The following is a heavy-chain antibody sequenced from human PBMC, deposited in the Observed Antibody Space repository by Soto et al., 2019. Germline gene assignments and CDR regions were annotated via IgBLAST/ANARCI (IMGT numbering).Heavy chain of an antibody. D-gene: IGHD5-12*01. CDR2: ISRSGYTM. Sequence: QVQLVESGGGLVTPGGSLRLSCIASGFTFSDYYMSWIRQAPGRGLEWISYISRSGYTMKYADSVKGRITISRDNAKNSLYLQLSSLRAEDTAVYYCARDEYSGDKPSDFGYWGRGTLVTVSS. CDR3: ARDEYSGDKPSDFGY. V-gene: IGHV3-11*01. CDR1: GFTFSDYY. J-gene: IGHJ4*02.